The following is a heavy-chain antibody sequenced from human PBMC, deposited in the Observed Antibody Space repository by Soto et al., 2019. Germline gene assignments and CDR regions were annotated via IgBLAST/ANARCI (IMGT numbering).Heavy chain of an antibody. CDR3: ARVLRIVGATQAAYYYGMDV. D-gene: IGHD1-26*01. CDR2: IYHSGST. Sequence: QVQLQESGPGLVKPSGTLSLTCAVSGGSISSSNWWSWVRQPPGKGLEWIGEIYHSGSTNYNPSLQSRVTISVDKSKNQFSLKLSSVTAADTAVYYCARVLRIVGATQAAYYYGMDVWGQGTTVTVSS. J-gene: IGHJ6*02. V-gene: IGHV4-4*02. CDR1: GGSISSSNW.